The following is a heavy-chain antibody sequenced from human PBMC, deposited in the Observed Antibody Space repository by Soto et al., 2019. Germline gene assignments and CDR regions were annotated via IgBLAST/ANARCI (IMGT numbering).Heavy chain of an antibody. D-gene: IGHD5-12*01. CDR3: AREGSYSAYNFAHGIQLWSFDF. V-gene: IGHV4-4*07. CDR1: GGSINTFY. CDR2: IFSSGST. Sequence: SETLSLTCTVSGGSINTFYWSWVRQPAGKGLEWIGRIFSSGSTGFNPSLESRVAMSVDTSKNHFSLNLSSVTAAGMAVYYCAREGSYSAYNFAHGIQLWSFDFWGQGALVTVSS. J-gene: IGHJ4*02.